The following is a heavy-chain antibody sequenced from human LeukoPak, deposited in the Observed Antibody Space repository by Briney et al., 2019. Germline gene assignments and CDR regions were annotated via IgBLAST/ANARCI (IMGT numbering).Heavy chain of an antibody. V-gene: IGHV4-61*01. Sequence: NPSETLSLTCTVSGGSVSSGSYYWSWIRQPPGKGLEWIGYIYYSGSTNYNPSLKSRVTISVDTSKNQFSLKLSSVTAADTAVYYCARIPDKYYYGSGRLYYFDYWGQGTLVTVSS. J-gene: IGHJ4*02. CDR3: ARIPDKYYYGSGRLYYFDY. CDR1: GGSVSSGSYY. D-gene: IGHD3-10*01. CDR2: IYYSGST.